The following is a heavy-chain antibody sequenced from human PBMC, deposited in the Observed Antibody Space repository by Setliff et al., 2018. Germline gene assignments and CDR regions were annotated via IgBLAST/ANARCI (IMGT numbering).Heavy chain of an antibody. J-gene: IGHJ3*02. CDR2: IGSKTYGGTT. CDR3: TRSSGAFDI. CDR1: EFIFSHTW. Sequence: GGSLRLSCAAPEFIFSHTWMNWVRQAPGKGLEWVGFIGSKTYGGTTEYAASVKGRFTISRDAKNIAYLQMNSMKTEDTAVYYCTRSSGAFDIWGQGTMVTVSS. V-gene: IGHV3-49*04.